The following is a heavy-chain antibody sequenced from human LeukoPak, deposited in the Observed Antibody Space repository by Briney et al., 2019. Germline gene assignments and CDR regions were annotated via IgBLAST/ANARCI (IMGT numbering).Heavy chain of an antibody. V-gene: IGHV3-11*03. J-gene: IGHJ5*02. CDR2: ISSGSEDT. CDR1: GFTFSAYS. D-gene: IGHD2-2*01. Sequence: GGSLRLSCAASGFTFSAYSMSWIRQAPGKGLEWVSYISSGSEDTLYADSVKGRFTISRDNAKNSLYLQMNSLTAEDTAVYYCVGPPCLRGGYCSTTSWGQGTLVTVDS. CDR3: VGPPCLRGGYCSTTS.